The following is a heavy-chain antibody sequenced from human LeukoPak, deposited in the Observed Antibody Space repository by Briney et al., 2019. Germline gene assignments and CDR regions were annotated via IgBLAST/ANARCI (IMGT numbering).Heavy chain of an antibody. CDR3: ARDGPYFGDYPYYFDY. J-gene: IGHJ4*02. CDR1: GFTFSNYA. D-gene: IGHD4-17*01. Sequence: GGSLRLSCAASGFTFSNYAMHWVRQAPGKGLEWLAVITSDGINQHYADSVRGRLTISRDNSIKTLFLQMNSLVTDDTAVYYCARDGPYFGDYPYYFDYWGQGTLVTVSS. CDR2: ITSDGINQ. V-gene: IGHV3-30*04.